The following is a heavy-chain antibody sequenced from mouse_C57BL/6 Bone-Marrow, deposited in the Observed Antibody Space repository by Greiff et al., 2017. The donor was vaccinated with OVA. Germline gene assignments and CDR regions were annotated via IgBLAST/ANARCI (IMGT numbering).Heavy chain of an antibody. Sequence: QPGAELVMPGASVKLSCKASGYTFTSYWMHWVKQRPGQGLEWIGEIDPSDSYTNYNQKFKGKSTLTVDKSSSTAYMQLSSLTSEDSAVYYCARLGYYGSRGDYWGQGTTLTVS. J-gene: IGHJ2*01. D-gene: IGHD1-1*01. V-gene: IGHV1-69*01. CDR2: IDPSDSYT. CDR3: ARLGYYGSRGDY. CDR1: GYTFTSYW.